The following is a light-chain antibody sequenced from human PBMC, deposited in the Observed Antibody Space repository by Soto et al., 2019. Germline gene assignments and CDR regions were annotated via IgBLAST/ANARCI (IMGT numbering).Light chain of an antibody. V-gene: IGKV3-20*01. CDR2: GAS. Sequence: PGERATLSCRASQSVTNNYLAWYQQRPGLAPRLLIYGASSRATGIPDRFSGSGSGTVFTLTISRLEPEDFAVYYCQQYGRSRTFGQGTKVDI. CDR1: QSVTNNY. J-gene: IGKJ1*01. CDR3: QQYGRSRT.